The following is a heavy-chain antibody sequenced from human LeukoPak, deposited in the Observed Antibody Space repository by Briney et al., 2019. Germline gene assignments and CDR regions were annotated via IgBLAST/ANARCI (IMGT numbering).Heavy chain of an antibody. V-gene: IGHV4-61*01. CDR3: ARAVHDSSGYYYGRFDF. CDR2: IYYSGSS. D-gene: IGHD3-22*01. Sequence: SETLSLTCTVSGGSVSSGSYYWTWIRQPPGKGLEWIGYIYYSGSSNHNPSLMSRATLSVDTSKNQFSLRLNSMTATDTAVYFCARAVHDSSGYYYGRFDFWGQGSLVTVSS. CDR1: GGSVSSGSYY. J-gene: IGHJ4*02.